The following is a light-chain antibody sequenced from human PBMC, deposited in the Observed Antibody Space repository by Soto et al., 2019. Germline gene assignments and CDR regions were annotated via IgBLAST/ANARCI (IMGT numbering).Light chain of an antibody. J-gene: IGKJ5*01. CDR1: QSINTL. CDR3: QQYNDWPIT. Sequence: EIVLRQSPGTLSLYPGERATLSCRASQSINTLLAWYQQKPGQAPRLLIYRASTRAAGLPDRFSGSGSGTDFTLTISSLQSEDFGVYYCQQYNDWPITFGQGGRLENK. CDR2: RAS. V-gene: IGKV3-15*01.